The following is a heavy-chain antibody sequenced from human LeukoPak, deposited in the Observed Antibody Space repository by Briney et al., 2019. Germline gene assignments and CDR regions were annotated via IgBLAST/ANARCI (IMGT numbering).Heavy chain of an antibody. Sequence: PGVSLRLSCAASGFTFSDYYMSWIRQAPGKGLEWVSYISSSGSTIYYADSVKGRFTISRDNAKNSLYLQMNSLRAEDTAVYYCARVELDYYYYGMDVWGQGTTVTDSS. J-gene: IGHJ6*02. CDR1: GFTFSDYY. D-gene: IGHD1-7*01. CDR2: ISSSGSTI. CDR3: ARVELDYYYYGMDV. V-gene: IGHV3-11*01.